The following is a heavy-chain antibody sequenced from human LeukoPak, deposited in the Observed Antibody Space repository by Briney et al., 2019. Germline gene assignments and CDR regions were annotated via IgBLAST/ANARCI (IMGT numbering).Heavy chain of an antibody. CDR2: ISGSGGST. V-gene: IGHV3-23*01. Sequence: GGSLRLSCAASGFTFSSYGMSWVRQAPGKGLEWVSAISGSGGSTYYADSVKGRFTISRDNSKNTLSLQMNGLRAGDTAVYYCAKDRGRRIVVVPATKWGTFDYWGQGTLVTVSS. CDR3: AKDRGRRIVVVPATKWGTFDY. J-gene: IGHJ4*02. D-gene: IGHD2-2*01. CDR1: GFTFSSYG.